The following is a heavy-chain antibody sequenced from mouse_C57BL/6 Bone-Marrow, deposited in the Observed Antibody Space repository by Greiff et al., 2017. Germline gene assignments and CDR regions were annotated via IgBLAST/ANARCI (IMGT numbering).Heavy chain of an antibody. CDR3: TTEDDYGSSWCAY. CDR2: IDPENGDT. V-gene: IGHV14-4*01. J-gene: IGHJ3*01. CDR1: GFNIKDDY. D-gene: IGHD1-1*01. Sequence: EVQLQQSGAELVRPGASVKLSCTASGFNIKDDYMHWVKQRPEQGLEWIGWIDPENGDTEYASKFQGKATITADTSSNTAYLQLSSLTSEDTAVYYCTTEDDYGSSWCAYWGQGTLVTVSA.